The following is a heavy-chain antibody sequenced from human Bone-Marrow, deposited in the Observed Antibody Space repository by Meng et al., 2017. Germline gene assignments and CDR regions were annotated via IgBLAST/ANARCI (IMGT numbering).Heavy chain of an antibody. Sequence: GESLKISCAASGFTFSSYAMSWVRQAPGKGLEWVSLVSGSGGSTYYTDSMKGRFTISRDNSKNTLHLQMSSLRAEDTAVYYCVKAGGSFSSGWYEVDYWGQGTLVTVSS. CDR2: VSGSGGST. CDR1: GFTFSSYA. J-gene: IGHJ4*02. CDR3: VKAGGSFSSGWYEVDY. V-gene: IGHV3-23*01. D-gene: IGHD6-19*01.